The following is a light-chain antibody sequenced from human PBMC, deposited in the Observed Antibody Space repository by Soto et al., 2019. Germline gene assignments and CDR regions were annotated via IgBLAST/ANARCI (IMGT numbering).Light chain of an antibody. J-gene: IGLJ1*01. CDR3: SSYTSSSPYV. V-gene: IGLV2-14*01. CDR1: SSDVGGYNY. CDR2: DVS. Sequence: QSLLTQPASVSGSPGRSITISCTGTSSDVGGYNYVSWYQQHPGEAPKLMIYDVSNRPSGVSNRFSGSKSGNTASLTISGLQAEDEADYYCSSYTSSSPYVFGTGTKVTVL.